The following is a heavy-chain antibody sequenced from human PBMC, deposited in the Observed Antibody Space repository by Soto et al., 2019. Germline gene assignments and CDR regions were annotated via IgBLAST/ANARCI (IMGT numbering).Heavy chain of an antibody. V-gene: IGHV4-39*01. D-gene: IGHD3-16*02. J-gene: IGHJ4*02. CDR1: GGSISSSSYY. CDR2: IYYSGST. Sequence: SETLSLTCTVSGGSISSSSYYWGWIRQPPGKGLEWIGSIYYSGSTYYNPSLKSRVTISVDTSKNQFSLKLSSVTAADTAVYYCARGPIMITFGGVIVTIGFDYWGQGTLVTVSS. CDR3: ARGPIMITFGGVIVTIGFDY.